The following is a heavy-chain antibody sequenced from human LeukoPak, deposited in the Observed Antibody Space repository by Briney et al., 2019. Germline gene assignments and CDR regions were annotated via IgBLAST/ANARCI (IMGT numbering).Heavy chain of an antibody. D-gene: IGHD6-13*01. V-gene: IGHV4-4*07. J-gene: IGHJ5*02. CDR2: IYTSGST. Sequence: KPSETLSLTCAVYGGSFSGYYWSWIRQPAGKGLEWIGRIYTSGSTNYNPSLKSRVTMSVDTSKNQFSLKLSSVTAADTAVYYCAREGIAAAGGRFDPWGQGTLVTVSS. CDR1: GGSFSGYY. CDR3: AREGIAAAGGRFDP.